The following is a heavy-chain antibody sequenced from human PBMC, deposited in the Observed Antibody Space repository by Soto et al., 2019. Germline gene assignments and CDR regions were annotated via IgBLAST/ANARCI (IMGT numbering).Heavy chain of an antibody. Sequence: GGSLRLSCAASGFTFDDYGMTWVRQAPGKGLEWVSRINIDGSLTDYADSVKGRFTISRDNAKNSLYLQMNSLRAEDTAVYYCARDQPGYSYGYGLGYWGQGTLVTVSS. D-gene: IGHD5-18*01. CDR2: INIDGSLT. CDR3: ARDQPGYSYGYGLGY. CDR1: GFTFDDYG. V-gene: IGHV3-20*04. J-gene: IGHJ4*02.